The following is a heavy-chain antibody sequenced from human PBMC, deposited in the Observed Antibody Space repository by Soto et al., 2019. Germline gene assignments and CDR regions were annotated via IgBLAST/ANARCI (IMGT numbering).Heavy chain of an antibody. D-gene: IGHD6-19*01. CDR3: ARDPVKARNWFDP. V-gene: IGHV1-2*02. Sequence: AASVKVSCKASGYTFTDYFIQWGRQAPGQGLEGMGGINPKSRGTNYAKKLQRRVTMTRDTSHSTAYMELRGLRADDTAVYYCARDPVKARNWFDPGGQGNPVPV. J-gene: IGHJ5*02. CDR2: INPKSRGT. CDR1: GYTFTDYF.